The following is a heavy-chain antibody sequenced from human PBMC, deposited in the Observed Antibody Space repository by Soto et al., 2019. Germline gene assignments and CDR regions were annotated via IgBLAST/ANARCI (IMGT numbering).Heavy chain of an antibody. CDR2: INPNSGGT. D-gene: IGHD6-6*01. CDR1: GYTFTGYY. Sequence: ASVQVSCKASGYTFTGYYMHWVRQAPGQGLEWMGWINPNSGGTNYAQKFQGWVTMTRDTSISTAYMELSRLRSDDTAVYYCARGFPPIAARQAGIDYWGQGTLVTVSS. V-gene: IGHV1-2*04. J-gene: IGHJ4*02. CDR3: ARGFPPIAARQAGIDY.